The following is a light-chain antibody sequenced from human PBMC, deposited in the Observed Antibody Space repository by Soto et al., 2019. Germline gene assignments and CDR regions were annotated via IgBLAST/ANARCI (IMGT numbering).Light chain of an antibody. CDR1: QTVSSN. CDR3: QQYHNWPPQYT. J-gene: IGKJ2*01. V-gene: IGKV3-15*01. CDR2: GAS. Sequence: EIVMTQSPATLSLSPGERATLSCRASQTVSSNLAWYQQKPGQAPRLLIHGASTRATGVPARFSSSGSGTEFTITISSLQSEEFAVYYCQQYHNWPPQYTFGQGTKLQIK.